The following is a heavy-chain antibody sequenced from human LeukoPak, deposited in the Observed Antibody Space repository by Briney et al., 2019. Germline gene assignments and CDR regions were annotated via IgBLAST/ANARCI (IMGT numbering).Heavy chain of an antibody. CDR3: ARADPFNYYYYYMDV. J-gene: IGHJ6*03. CDR1: GGSISSSPYY. D-gene: IGHD3-3*02. CDR2: IFYSGST. V-gene: IGHV4-39*07. Sequence: SETLSLTCTVSGGSISSSPYYWGWIRQPPGKRLEWIGSIFYSGSTNYNPSLKSRVTISVDTSKNQFSLKLSSVTAADTAVYYCARADPFNYYYYYMDVWGKGTTVTISS.